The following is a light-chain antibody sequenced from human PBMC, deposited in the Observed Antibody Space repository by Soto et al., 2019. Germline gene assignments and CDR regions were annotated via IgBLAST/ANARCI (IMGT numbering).Light chain of an antibody. J-gene: IGLJ1*01. CDR2: DVS. CDR3: SSYTTSNTRQIV. CDR1: SSDVGGYNY. V-gene: IGLV2-14*03. Sequence: QSVLTQPASVSGSPGQSITISCTGTSSDVGGYNYVSWYQHHPGKAPKLMIYDVSNRPSGVSNRFSGSKSGNTASLTISGLQPEDAADYSCSSYTTSNTRQIVFGTGTKLTVL.